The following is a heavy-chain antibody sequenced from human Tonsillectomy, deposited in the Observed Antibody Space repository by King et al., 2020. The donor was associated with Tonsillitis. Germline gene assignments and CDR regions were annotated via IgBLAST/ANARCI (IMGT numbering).Heavy chain of an antibody. D-gene: IGHD1/OR15-1a*01. CDR3: ARPARFVEQFDY. CDR1: GYTFTVYY. V-gene: IGHV1-2*02. J-gene: IGHJ4*02. Sequence: VQLVQSGAEVKKPGASVKVSCKASGYTFTVYYMHWVRQAPGQGLEWMGWINPNSGGTNSAQKFKGRVTMTRETSISTAYMELSRLRSDDTAVYYCARPARFVEQFDYWGQGTLVTVSS. CDR2: INPNSGGT.